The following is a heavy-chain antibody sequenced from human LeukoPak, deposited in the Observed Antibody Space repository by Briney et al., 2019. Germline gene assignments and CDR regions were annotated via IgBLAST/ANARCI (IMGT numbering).Heavy chain of an antibody. Sequence: ASVKVSCKASGYAFTGYYVHWMRQAPGQGLEWMGWIRTDNGNTRYVQKFQDRVTMTKDASTSTAYMELRSLRSDDTAVYYCARDSEDFAVSYFYYYGMDVWGQGTTVTVSS. J-gene: IGHJ6*01. CDR1: GYAFTGYY. CDR2: IRTDNGNT. D-gene: IGHD3-10*01. CDR3: ARDSEDFAVSYFYYYGMDV. V-gene: IGHV1-18*04.